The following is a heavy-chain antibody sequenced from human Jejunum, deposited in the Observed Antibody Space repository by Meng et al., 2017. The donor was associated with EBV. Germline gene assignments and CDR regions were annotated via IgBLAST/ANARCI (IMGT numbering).Heavy chain of an antibody. CDR3: VRDSSFNVH. J-gene: IGHJ4*02. V-gene: IGHV3-21*02. CDR1: GFTCSSYS. Sequence: EGQLVGLGGGLVKPGGSLRLSCAASGFTCSSYSMNWVRQAPGKGLEWVSYISSGSSFIYYADSVKGRFTISRDDAKNSLSLQMNNLGADDTAVYYCVRDSSFNVHWGQGTLVTVSS. CDR2: ISSGSSFI. D-gene: IGHD3-16*02.